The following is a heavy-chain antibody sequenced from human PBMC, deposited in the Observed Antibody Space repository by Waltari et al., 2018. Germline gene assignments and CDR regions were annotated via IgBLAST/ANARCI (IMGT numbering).Heavy chain of an antibody. J-gene: IGHJ6*02. CDR2: ISGSGGST. CDR1: GFTFSSYA. Sequence: EVQLLESGGGLVQPGGSLRLSCAASGFTFSSYAMSWVRQAPGKGLGWVSAISGSGGSTYYADSVKGRFTISSDNSKNTLYLQMNSLRAEDTAVYYCAKDEFWSGYWGGPYYYGMDVWGQGTTVTVSS. D-gene: IGHD3-3*01. CDR3: AKDEFWSGYWGGPYYYGMDV. V-gene: IGHV3-23*01.